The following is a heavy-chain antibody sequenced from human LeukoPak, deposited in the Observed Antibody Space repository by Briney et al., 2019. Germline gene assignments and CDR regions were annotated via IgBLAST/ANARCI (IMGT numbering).Heavy chain of an antibody. CDR1: GYTFTGYY. V-gene: IGHV1-2*02. CDR2: IKPNSGGT. CDR3: ARDRVYSSSWYSSGFDY. D-gene: IGHD6-13*01. Sequence: ASVKVSCKASGYTFTGYYMHWVRQAPGQGLEWMGWIKPNSGGTNYAQKFQGRVTMTRDTSISTAYMELSRLRSDDTAVYYCARDRVYSSSWYSSGFDYWGQGTLVTVSS. J-gene: IGHJ4*02.